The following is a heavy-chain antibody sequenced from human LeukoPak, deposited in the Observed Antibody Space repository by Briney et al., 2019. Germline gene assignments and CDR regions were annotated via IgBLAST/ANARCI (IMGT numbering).Heavy chain of an antibody. Sequence: PSETLSLTCTVSGDSISSGGYYWSWIRQHPGKGLEWIGYIYYSGSTYYSPSLKSRATISVDTSKNQFSLNLSSVTAADTAVYYCARDLSGTGYFDYWGQGTLVTVSS. J-gene: IGHJ4*02. D-gene: IGHD1-14*01. CDR1: GDSISSGGYY. CDR3: ARDLSGTGYFDY. CDR2: IYYSGST. V-gene: IGHV4-31*03.